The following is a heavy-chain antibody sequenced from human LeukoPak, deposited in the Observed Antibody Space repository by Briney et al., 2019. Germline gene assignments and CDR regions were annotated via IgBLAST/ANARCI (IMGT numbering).Heavy chain of an antibody. J-gene: IGHJ4*02. V-gene: IGHV1-2*02. Sequence: ASVKVSCKASGYTFSGYYMHWVRQAPGQGLECMGWINPNSGGTDYAQKFQGRVTMTRDTSISTAYMELSRLRSDDTAVYYCASGDRVTMLRGGNIGYFDYWGQGTLVTVSS. D-gene: IGHD3-10*01. CDR2: INPNSGGT. CDR1: GYTFSGYY. CDR3: ASGDRVTMLRGGNIGYFDY.